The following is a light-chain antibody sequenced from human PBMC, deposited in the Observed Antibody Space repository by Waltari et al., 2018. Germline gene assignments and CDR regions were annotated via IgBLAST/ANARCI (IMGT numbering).Light chain of an antibody. CDR3: QQYYSIPFT. V-gene: IGKV4-1*01. CDR2: WAS. CDR1: QTLLYNSNSRNY. J-gene: IGKJ3*01. Sequence: DIVMTQSPDSLAVSLGERANINCKSSQTLLYNSNSRNYLAWYQQKPGQPRKLLIYWASTRESGVPDRFSGSGSGTDFTLTISSLQAEDVAVYSCQQYYSIPFTFGPGTKVDIK.